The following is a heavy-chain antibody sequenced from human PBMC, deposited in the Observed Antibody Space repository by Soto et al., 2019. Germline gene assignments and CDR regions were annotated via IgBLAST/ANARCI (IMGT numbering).Heavy chain of an antibody. CDR1: GFTFSSYA. V-gene: IGHV3-30-3*01. Sequence: QVQLVESGGGVVQPGRSLRLSCAASGFTFSSYAMHWVRQAPGKGLEWVAVISYDGSNKYYADSVKGRFTISRDNSKNTMYLQMNRLRAEDTAVYYCARGPEYSSGWYRADYWGQGTLVTVSS. CDR3: ARGPEYSSGWYRADY. CDR2: ISYDGSNK. D-gene: IGHD6-19*01. J-gene: IGHJ4*02.